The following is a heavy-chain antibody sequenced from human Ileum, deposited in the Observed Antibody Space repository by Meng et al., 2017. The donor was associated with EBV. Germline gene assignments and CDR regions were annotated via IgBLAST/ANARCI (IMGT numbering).Heavy chain of an antibody. Sequence: LVGRGGCLVSAVRAFRRSVQAPGLTFNNAWMGWVRQAPGKGLEWVGRIKSKTDGGAIDYAAPVKGRFTISRDDSENSLYLQMNSLKTEDTAVYYCTTDRREEPRQFDNWGQGTLVTVSS. CDR1: GLTFNNAW. V-gene: IGHV3-15*01. D-gene: IGHD1-14*01. J-gene: IGHJ4*02. CDR2: IKSKTDGGAI. CDR3: TTDRREEPRQFDN.